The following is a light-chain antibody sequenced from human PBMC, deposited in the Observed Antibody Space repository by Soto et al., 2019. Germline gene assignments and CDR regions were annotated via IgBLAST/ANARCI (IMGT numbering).Light chain of an antibody. CDR1: KRVSSSC. J-gene: IGKJ4*01. V-gene: IGKV3-20*01. CDR3: QQYGSSPLT. Sequence: MVLTQPTVHLSLSQWERATLSCRSSKRVSSSCLAWYQQKPGQAPRLLIYGASSRATGIPDRFSGSGSGTDFTLTISRLEPEHFAVYYCQQYGSSPLTFGGGTKVDIK. CDR2: GAS.